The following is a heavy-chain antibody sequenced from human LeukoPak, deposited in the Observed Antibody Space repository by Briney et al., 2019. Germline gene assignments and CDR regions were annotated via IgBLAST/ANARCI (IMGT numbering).Heavy chain of an antibody. CDR1: GLTFSTYW. D-gene: IGHD5/OR15-5a*01. CDR2: ISGPAGSW. V-gene: IGHV3-23*01. CDR3: AKKVGLVSAPLYYFDV. J-gene: IGHJ4*02. Sequence: PGGSLRLSCAGSGLTFSTYWMNWVRQAPGKGLEWVSAISGPAGSWDYADSVKGRFTISRDNSKNTLFLQMNSLRAEDTAIYYCAKKVGLVSAPLYYFDVWGQGTLVTVSS.